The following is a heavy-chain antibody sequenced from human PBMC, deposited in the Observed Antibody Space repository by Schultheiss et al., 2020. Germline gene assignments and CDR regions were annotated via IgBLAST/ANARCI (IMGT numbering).Heavy chain of an antibody. CDR3: ARDHEPATYCGGDCSFDY. CDR1: GFTVSSNY. V-gene: IGHV3-7*01. D-gene: IGHD2-21*02. Sequence: GGSLRLSCAASGFTVSSNYMSWVRQAPGKGLEWVADIKCDGSEKYYVDSVKGRFTISRDDSKSIAYLQMNSLRAEDTAVYYCARDHEPATYCGGDCSFDYWGQGTLVTVSS. CDR2: IKCDGSEK. J-gene: IGHJ4*02.